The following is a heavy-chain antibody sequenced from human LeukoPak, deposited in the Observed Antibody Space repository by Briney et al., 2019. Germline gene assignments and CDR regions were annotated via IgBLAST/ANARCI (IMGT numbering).Heavy chain of an antibody. CDR2: ISAYNGNT. Sequence: ASVKVSCTASGYTFSIYGVTWVRQAPGQGLEWVAWISAYNGNTNYAQKFQGRVTMTTDTSTSTAYLELRSLRSDDTAVYYCARGGYSYGYMGYFDYWAQGTLVTVSS. CDR1: GYTFSIYG. CDR3: ARGGYSYGYMGYFDY. J-gene: IGHJ4*02. V-gene: IGHV1-18*01. D-gene: IGHD5-18*01.